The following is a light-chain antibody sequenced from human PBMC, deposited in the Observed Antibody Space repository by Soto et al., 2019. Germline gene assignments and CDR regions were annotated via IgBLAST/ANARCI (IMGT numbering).Light chain of an antibody. CDR3: HQRSSWPPALT. Sequence: EIVLTQSPATLSLSPGERATLSCRASQSVSSYLAWYQQKPGQAPRLLIYDASNRATGIPARFSGSGSGTDFTLTISSLEPEDFAVYYCHQRSSWPPALTFGGGTKVEIK. J-gene: IGKJ4*01. CDR2: DAS. V-gene: IGKV3-11*01. CDR1: QSVSSY.